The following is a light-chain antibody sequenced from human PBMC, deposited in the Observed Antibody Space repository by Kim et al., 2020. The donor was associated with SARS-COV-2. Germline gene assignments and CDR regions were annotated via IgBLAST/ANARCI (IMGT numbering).Light chain of an antibody. CDR1: SSDVGNYNY. CDR3: SSYSGSNIVL. CDR2: DVT. Sequence: GQSVTISCTGTSSDVGNYNYVSWYQQHPGKAPKLMIYDVTKRPSGVPDRFSGSKSGNTASLTVSGLQAEDEADYYCSSYSGSNIVLFGGGTQLTVL. V-gene: IGLV2-8*01. J-gene: IGLJ2*01.